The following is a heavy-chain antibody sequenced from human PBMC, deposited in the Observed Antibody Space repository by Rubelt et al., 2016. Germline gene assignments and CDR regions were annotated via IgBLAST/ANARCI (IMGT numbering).Heavy chain of an antibody. J-gene: IGHJ5*02. CDR1: GYTFTTYG. D-gene: IGHD2-2*01. CDR2: IRTYNGNT. CDR3: ARGYCSSANCLFNWFDP. V-gene: IGHV1-18*01. Sequence: QVQLVQSGAEVKKPGASVKVSCKASGYTFTTYGISWVRQAPGQGLEWMGWIRTYNGNTNYAQKLQGQVTMTTDTSTSTAYMELRSLRSDDTAMYFWARGYCSSANCLFNWFDPWGQGTLVTVSS.